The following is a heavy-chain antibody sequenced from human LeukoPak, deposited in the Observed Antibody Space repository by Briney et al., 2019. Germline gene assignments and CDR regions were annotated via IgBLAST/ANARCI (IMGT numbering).Heavy chain of an antibody. V-gene: IGHV4-31*03. CDR2: VDYSGTI. Sequence: PSQTLSLTCSIFGGSISSGNHFWSWIRQLPGKGLEWLGYVDYSGTIYYNSSLESRLTLSVDTSNNQFSLDLRSMTAADTAVYYCARGRLARIPYFDSWGQGALVAVSS. CDR1: GGSISSGNHF. CDR3: ARGRLARIPYFDS. J-gene: IGHJ4*02. D-gene: IGHD6-19*01.